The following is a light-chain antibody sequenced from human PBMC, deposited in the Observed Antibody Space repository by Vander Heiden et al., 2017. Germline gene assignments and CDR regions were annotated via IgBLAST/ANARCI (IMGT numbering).Light chain of an antibody. CDR2: STS. J-gene: IGKJ4*01. Sequence: DIQMTQSPSSASASVGDSVTITCRASQSIAGWLAWYQQKPGRAPKLLIYSTSTLDSGVPSRFSGSGSGTDFTLTISSLQPEDFATYYCQQVHSFPLTFGGGTKVEI. V-gene: IGKV1D-12*01. CDR3: QQVHSFPLT. CDR1: QSIAGW.